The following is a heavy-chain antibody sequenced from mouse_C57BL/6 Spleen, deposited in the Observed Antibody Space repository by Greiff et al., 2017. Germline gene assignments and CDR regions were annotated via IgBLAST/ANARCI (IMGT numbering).Heavy chain of an antibody. V-gene: IGHV1-74*01. CDR3: AMRVYDYDEYFDV. CDR1: GYTFTSYW. CDR2: IHPSDSDT. D-gene: IGHD2-4*01. J-gene: IGHJ1*03. Sequence: QVHVKQPGAELVKPGASVKVSCKASGYTFTSYWMHWVKQRPGQGLEWIGRIHPSDSDTNYNQKFKGKATLTVVKSSSTAYMQLSSLTSEDSAVYYCAMRVYDYDEYFDVWGTGTTVTVSS.